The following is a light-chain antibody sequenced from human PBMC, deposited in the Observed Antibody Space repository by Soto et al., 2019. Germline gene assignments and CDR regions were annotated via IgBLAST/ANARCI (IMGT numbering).Light chain of an antibody. CDR2: GAS. V-gene: IGKV1-12*01. J-gene: IGKJ1*01. Sequence: DIQMTQSRSSLSASARDRVTITCGASRGISTWLAWYQQNPGKAPKLLIYGASSLQSGVPSRFSGSGSGTDFTLTISSLETEDSAVYYCQQRSRWPRTFGQGTKVDIK. CDR3: QQRSRWPRT. CDR1: RGISTW.